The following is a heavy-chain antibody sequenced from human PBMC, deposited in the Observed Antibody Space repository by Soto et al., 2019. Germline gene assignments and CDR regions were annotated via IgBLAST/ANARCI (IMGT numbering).Heavy chain of an antibody. CDR3: ARATVTTGPDYYYGMDV. CDR1: GGSISSGDYY. CDR2: IYYSGST. Sequence: QVQLQESGPGLVKPSQTLSLTCTVSGGSISSGDYYWSWIRQPPGKGLEWIGYIYYSGSTYYNPSLKSRVTISVDTSKNQFSLKLSSVTAADTAVYYCARATVTTGPDYYYGMDVWGQGTTVTVSS. J-gene: IGHJ6*02. V-gene: IGHV4-30-4*01. D-gene: IGHD4-17*01.